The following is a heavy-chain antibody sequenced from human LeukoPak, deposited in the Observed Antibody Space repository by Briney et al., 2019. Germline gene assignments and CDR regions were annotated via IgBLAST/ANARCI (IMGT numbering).Heavy chain of an antibody. J-gene: IGHJ4*02. V-gene: IGHV4-38-2*02. Sequence: SETLSLTCTVSGYSISSGYYWGWIGQPPGKGLEWIGSIYHSGSTYYNPSLKSRVTISVDTSKNQFSLNLSSVTAADTAVYFCARAPHYYWGQGALVTVSS. CDR1: GYSISSGYY. CDR2: IYHSGST. CDR3: ARAPHYY.